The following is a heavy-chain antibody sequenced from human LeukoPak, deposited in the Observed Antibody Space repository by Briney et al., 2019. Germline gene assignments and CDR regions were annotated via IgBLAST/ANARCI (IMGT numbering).Heavy chain of an antibody. V-gene: IGHV7-4-1*02. CDR2: INTNTGNP. J-gene: IGHJ4*02. Sequence: ASVKVSCKASGYTLISYGINWVRQAPGQGLEWMGWINTNTGNPTYAQGFTGRFVFSLDTSVSTAYLQISSLKPEDTAAYYCARDDTRNDYWGQGTLVTVSS. D-gene: IGHD2-2*01. CDR1: GYTLISYG. CDR3: ARDDTRNDY.